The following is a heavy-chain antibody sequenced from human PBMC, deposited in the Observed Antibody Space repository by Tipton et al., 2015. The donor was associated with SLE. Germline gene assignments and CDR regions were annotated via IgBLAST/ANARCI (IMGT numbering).Heavy chain of an antibody. D-gene: IGHD2-15*01. CDR3: AGIPEDIVVVVAGDDAFDI. V-gene: IGHV4-59*08. CDR1: GGSISSYY. CDR2: IYYSGST. J-gene: IGHJ3*02. Sequence: TLSLTCTVSGGSISSYYWSWIRQPPGKGLEWIGYIYYSGSTNYNPTLKSRVTISVDTSKNQFSLKLSSVTAADTAVYYCAGIPEDIVVVVAGDDAFDIWGQGTMVTVSS.